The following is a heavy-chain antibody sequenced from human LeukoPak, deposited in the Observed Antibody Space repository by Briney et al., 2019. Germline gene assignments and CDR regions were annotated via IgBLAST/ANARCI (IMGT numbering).Heavy chain of an antibody. CDR2: IIPIFGTA. CDR3: ASGAESARPFYYYMDV. D-gene: IGHD6-6*01. V-gene: IGHV1-69*05. Sequence: ASVKVSCKASGGTFSSYAISWVRQAPGQGLEWMGGIIPIFGTANYAQKFQGRVTITTDESTSTAYMELSSLRSEDTAVYYCASGAESARPFYYYMDVWGKGTTVTVSS. CDR1: GGTFSSYA. J-gene: IGHJ6*03.